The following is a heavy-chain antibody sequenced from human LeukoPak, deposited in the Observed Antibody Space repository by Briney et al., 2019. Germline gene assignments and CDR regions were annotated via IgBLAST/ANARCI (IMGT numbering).Heavy chain of an antibody. CDR2: FDPEDGET. CDR1: GYTLTELS. V-gene: IGHV1-24*01. CDR3: ATDNERLAYCGGDCYYY. J-gene: IGHJ4*02. Sequence: ASVTVSCKVSGYTLTELSMHWVRQAPGKGLEWMGGFDPEDGETIYAQKFQGRVTMTEDTSTDTAYMELSSLRSEDTAVYYCATDNERLAYCGGDCYYYWGQGTLVTVSS. D-gene: IGHD2-21*02.